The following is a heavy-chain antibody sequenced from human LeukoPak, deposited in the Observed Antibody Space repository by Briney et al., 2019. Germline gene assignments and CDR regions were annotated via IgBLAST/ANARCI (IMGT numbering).Heavy chain of an antibody. CDR3: AREVHGDIDY. CDR2: IYTSGST. CDR1: GGSISSGSYY. D-gene: IGHD4-17*01. Sequence: SETLSLTCTVSGGSISSGSYYWSWIRQPAGKGLEWIGPIYTSGSTNYNPSLKSRVTISVDTSKNQFSLKLSSVTAADTAVYYCAREVHGDIDYWGQGTLVTVSS. J-gene: IGHJ4*02. V-gene: IGHV4-61*02.